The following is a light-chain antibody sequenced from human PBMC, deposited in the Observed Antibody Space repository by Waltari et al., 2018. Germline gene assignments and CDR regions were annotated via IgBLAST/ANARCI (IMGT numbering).Light chain of an antibody. CDR2: KVS. CDR3: MQGTHWPPLT. CDR1: QSLVHSDGNNY. V-gene: IGKV2-30*02. Sequence: DVVMTQSPLSLPVTLGQPASISCRSSQSLVHSDGNNYLSWFQQRPGQSPRRLIYKVSNRDSGVPDRFIGSGSGTDFTLKISRVEAEDVGVYYCMQGTHWPPLTFGQGTKVEIQ. J-gene: IGKJ1*01.